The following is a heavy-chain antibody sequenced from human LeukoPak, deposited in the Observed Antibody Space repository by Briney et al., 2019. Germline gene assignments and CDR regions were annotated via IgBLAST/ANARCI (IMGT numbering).Heavy chain of an antibody. J-gene: IGHJ3*01. V-gene: IGHV3-7*01. D-gene: IGHD5-12*01. Sequence: PGGSLRLSCAASGFTFTNYWMTWVRQVPGKGLELVANINQDGSLKNYVDSVKGRFTISRDNPKNSVYLQMNSLRAEDTAVFYCLVTTRSAGFDFGGQGTTATASS. CDR3: LVTTRSAGFDF. CDR1: GFTFTNYW. CDR2: INQDGSLK.